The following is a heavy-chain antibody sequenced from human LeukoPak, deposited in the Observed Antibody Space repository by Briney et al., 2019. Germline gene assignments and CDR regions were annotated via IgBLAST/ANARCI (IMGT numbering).Heavy chain of an antibody. CDR3: AKDRMKWRVAAASIEY. J-gene: IGHJ4*02. Sequence: PGGSLRLSCAASGFTFTNYAMSWVRQGPGKGPEWVSSISSSGGSTYYPDSVKGRFTISGDNSKNTLYLQLNSLRTEDTAVYYCAKDRMKWRVAAASIEYWGRGTLVTVST. CDR2: ISSSGGST. V-gene: IGHV3-23*01. CDR1: GFTFTNYA. D-gene: IGHD2-2*01.